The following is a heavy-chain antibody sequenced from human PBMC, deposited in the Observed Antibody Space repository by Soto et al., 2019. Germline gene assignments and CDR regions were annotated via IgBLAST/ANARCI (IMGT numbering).Heavy chain of an antibody. V-gene: IGHV3-30-3*01. Sequence: GGSLRLSCAASGFTFSSYAMHWVRQAPGKGLEWVAVISYDGSNKYYADSVKGRFTISRDNSKNTLYLQMNSLRAEDTAVYYWARGYSSSWYNTEIVGPKKKDYYYYGMDVWGQGTTVTVSS. J-gene: IGHJ6*02. CDR1: GFTFSSYA. CDR3: ARGYSSSWYNTEIVGPKKKDYYYYGMDV. D-gene: IGHD6-13*01. CDR2: ISYDGSNK.